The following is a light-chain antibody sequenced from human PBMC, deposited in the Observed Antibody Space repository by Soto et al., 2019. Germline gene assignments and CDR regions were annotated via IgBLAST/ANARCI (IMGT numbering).Light chain of an antibody. J-gene: IGKJ1*01. CDR1: QSISSW. Sequence: DIQMTQSPSTLSGSVGDRVTITCRASQSISSWLAWYQQKPGKAPKLLIYDASSLESGVPSRFSGSGSGTEFTLTISSLQPDDFATYYCQQYNSYSRTFGQGTKVGIK. CDR3: QQYNSYSRT. CDR2: DAS. V-gene: IGKV1-5*01.